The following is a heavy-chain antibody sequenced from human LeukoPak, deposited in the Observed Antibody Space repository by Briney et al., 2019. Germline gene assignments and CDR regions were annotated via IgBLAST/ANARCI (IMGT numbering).Heavy chain of an antibody. CDR1: GGSISSSSYY. D-gene: IGHD3-9*01. Sequence: SETLSLTCTVSGGSISSSSYYWSWIRQPPGKGLEWIGRISSTGRTNYNPSLKSRVTMSVDTSKNQFSLKLSSVTAADTAVYYCARGRYDILTGAADYFDYWGQGTLVTVSS. V-gene: IGHV4-61*05. CDR3: ARGRYDILTGAADYFDY. CDR2: ISSTGRT. J-gene: IGHJ4*02.